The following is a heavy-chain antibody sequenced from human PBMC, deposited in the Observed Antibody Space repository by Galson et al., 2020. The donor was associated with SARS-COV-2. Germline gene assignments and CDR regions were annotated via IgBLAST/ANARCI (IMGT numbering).Heavy chain of an antibody. J-gene: IGHJ6*02. CDR3: ARGIVVVPAARDSYYYYYGMDV. D-gene: IGHD2-2*01. Sequence: GESLKISCKASGYTFTSYGISWVRQAPGQGLEWMGWISAYNGNTNYAQKLQGRVTMTTDTSTSTAYMELRSLRSDDTAVYYCARGIVVVPAARDSYYYYYGMDVWGQGTTVTVSS. CDR2: ISAYNGNT. V-gene: IGHV1-18*04. CDR1: GYTFTSYG.